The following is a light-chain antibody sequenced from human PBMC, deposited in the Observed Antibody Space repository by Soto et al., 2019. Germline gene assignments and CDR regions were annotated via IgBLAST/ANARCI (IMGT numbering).Light chain of an antibody. Sequence: QSVLTQPPSASVSPGQRVTISCSGSRSNIGTNTVNWYQHLPGTAPKLIIFEVFKRPSGVSHRFSGSKSGNTASLTISGLQAEDEANYYCCSYAGRATYVFGGGTKVTVL. CDR3: CSYAGRATYV. CDR1: RSNIGTNT. CDR2: EVF. J-gene: IGLJ2*01. V-gene: IGLV1-44*01.